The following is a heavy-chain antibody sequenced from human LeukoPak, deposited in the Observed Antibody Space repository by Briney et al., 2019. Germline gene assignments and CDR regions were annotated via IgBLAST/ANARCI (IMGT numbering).Heavy chain of an antibody. Sequence: GGSLRLSYAASGFSFSTYGMQWVRQAPGKGLEWVAFIQYDGSNKYYAESVKGRFTISRDNSKNTLYLQMNGLRADDTAVYYCAKAPVKAARSYFDYWGQGTLVTVSS. J-gene: IGHJ4*02. V-gene: IGHV3-30*02. CDR1: GFSFSTYG. CDR3: AKAPVKAARSYFDY. CDR2: IQYDGSNK. D-gene: IGHD6-6*01.